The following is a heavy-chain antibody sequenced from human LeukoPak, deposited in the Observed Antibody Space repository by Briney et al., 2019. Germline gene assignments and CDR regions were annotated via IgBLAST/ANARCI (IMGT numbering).Heavy chain of an antibody. CDR3: ARGISVTTVVTPIDY. D-gene: IGHD4-23*01. CDR2: IYYSGST. CDR1: GGSISSSSYY. V-gene: IGHV4-39*07. J-gene: IGHJ4*02. Sequence: SETLSLTCTVSGGSISSSSYYWGWIRQPPGKGLEWIGSIYYSGSTYYNPSLKSRVTISVDTSKNQFSLKLSSVTAADTAVYYCARGISVTTVVTPIDYWGQGTLVTVSS.